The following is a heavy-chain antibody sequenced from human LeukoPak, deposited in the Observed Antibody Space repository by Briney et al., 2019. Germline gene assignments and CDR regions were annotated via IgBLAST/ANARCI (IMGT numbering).Heavy chain of an antibody. CDR3: ARGRIQLWLLDY. CDR1: GYTFTGYY. D-gene: IGHD5-18*01. Sequence: ASVNVSCQASGYTFTGYYMHWVRQAPGQGLEWMGWINPNSGGTNYAQTFQGRVTMTRDTSISTAYMELSRLRSDDTAVYYCARGRIQLWLLDYWGQGTLVTVSS. J-gene: IGHJ4*02. CDR2: INPNSGGT. V-gene: IGHV1-2*02.